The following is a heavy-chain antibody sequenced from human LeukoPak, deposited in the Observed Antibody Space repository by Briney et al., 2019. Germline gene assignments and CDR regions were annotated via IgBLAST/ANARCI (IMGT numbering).Heavy chain of an antibody. Sequence: ASVKVSCKASGYTFTSYGISWVRQAPGQGLEWMGWISAYNGNTNYAQKLQGRVTMTADTSTSTAYMELRSLRSDDTAVYHCARGAYYGSGSYFYYYYMGVWGKGTTVTISS. CDR2: ISAYNGNT. D-gene: IGHD3-10*01. CDR3: ARGAYYGSGSYFYYYYMGV. J-gene: IGHJ6*03. V-gene: IGHV1-18*01. CDR1: GYTFTSYG.